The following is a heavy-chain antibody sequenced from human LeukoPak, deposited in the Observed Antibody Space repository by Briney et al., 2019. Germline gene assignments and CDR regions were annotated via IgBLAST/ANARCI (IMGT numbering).Heavy chain of an antibody. CDR3: ARDLIDFWSGYSHDAFDI. D-gene: IGHD3-3*01. CDR1: GFTFSSYG. V-gene: IGHV3-33*01. Sequence: HPGRSLRLSCAASGFTFSSYGFHWVRQAPGKGLEWVALIWYDGSNKYYADSVKGRFTVSKDISKSTLFLQMNSLRAEDTAVYYCARDLIDFWSGYSHDAFDIWGQGTMVTVSS. J-gene: IGHJ3*02. CDR2: IWYDGSNK.